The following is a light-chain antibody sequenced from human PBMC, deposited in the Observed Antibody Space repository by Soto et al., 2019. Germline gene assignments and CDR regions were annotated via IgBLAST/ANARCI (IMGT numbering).Light chain of an antibody. Sequence: EIVMTQSPATLSVSPGETATLSCRASQSVSSSLAWYQQKPGQAPRLLISDASTRAAGLPARFSGSGSGTEFTLTISSPQSEDFAVYFCQQSNNWPKTFGQGTKV. V-gene: IGKV3-15*01. J-gene: IGKJ1*01. CDR2: DAS. CDR1: QSVSSS. CDR3: QQSNNWPKT.